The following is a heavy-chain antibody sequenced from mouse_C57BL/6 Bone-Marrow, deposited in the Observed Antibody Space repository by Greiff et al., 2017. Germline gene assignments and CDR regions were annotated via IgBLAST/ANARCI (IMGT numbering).Heavy chain of an antibody. CDR1: GYAFSSSW. CDR2: IYPGDGDT. Sequence: VQLQQSGPELVKPGASVQISCKASGYAFSSSWMNWVKQRPGKGLEWIGRIYPGDGDTNYNGKFKGKATLTADKSSSTAYMQLSSLTSEDSAVYFCARAYYGSSYRYWGQGTTLTVSS. D-gene: IGHD1-1*01. CDR3: ARAYYGSSYRY. J-gene: IGHJ2*01. V-gene: IGHV1-82*01.